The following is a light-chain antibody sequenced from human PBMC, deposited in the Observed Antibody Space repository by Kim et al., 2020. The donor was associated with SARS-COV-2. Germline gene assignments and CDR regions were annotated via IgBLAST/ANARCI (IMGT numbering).Light chain of an antibody. CDR2: AAS. J-gene: IGKJ3*01. Sequence: ASVGDRVTITCRTTQSISSHLTWYQQHPGRAPKLLISAASTLQGGVPSRFSGSGSETDFTLTISSLQPEDFATYFCQQSYITPFTFGPGTKVDIK. CDR3: QQSYITPFT. CDR1: QSISSH. V-gene: IGKV1-39*01.